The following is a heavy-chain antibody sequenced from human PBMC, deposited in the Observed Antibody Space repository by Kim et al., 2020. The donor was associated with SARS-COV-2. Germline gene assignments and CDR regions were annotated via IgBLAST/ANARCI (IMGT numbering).Heavy chain of an antibody. Sequence: GGSLRLSCAASGFTFSSYAMHWVRQAPGKGLEWVAVISYDGSNKYYADSVKGRFTISRDNSKNTLYLQMNSLRAEDTAVYYCASGLRGGYYYGMDVWGQGTTATVSS. CDR1: GFTFSSYA. J-gene: IGHJ6*02. CDR3: ASGLRGGYYYGMDV. V-gene: IGHV3-30*04. CDR2: ISYDGSNK. D-gene: IGHD4-17*01.